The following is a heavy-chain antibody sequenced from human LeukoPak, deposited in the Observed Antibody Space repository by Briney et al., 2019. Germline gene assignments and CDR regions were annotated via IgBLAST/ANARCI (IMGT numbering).Heavy chain of an antibody. D-gene: IGHD4-17*01. V-gene: IGHV1-2*02. CDR3: ARDKGYGDYGGVGY. J-gene: IGHJ4*02. CDR1: GYTFTGYY. Sequence: SVKVSCKASGYTFTGYYMHWVRQAPGQGLEWMGWINPNSGGTNYAQKFQGRVTMTRDTSISTAYMELSRLRSDDTAVYYCARDKGYGDYGGVGYWGQGTLVTVSS. CDR2: INPNSGGT.